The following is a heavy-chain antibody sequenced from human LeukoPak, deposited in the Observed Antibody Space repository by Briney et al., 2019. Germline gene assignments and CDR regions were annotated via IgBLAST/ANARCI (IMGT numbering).Heavy chain of an antibody. V-gene: IGHV3-48*03. CDR3: ARERYCSSTSCPHGDLDY. J-gene: IGHJ4*02. Sequence: GGSLRLSCAASGFTLSSYEMNWVRQAPGKGLGWVSYICVSGSTIYYAESVKGRFTISRDNAKNSLYLQMHSLRAEDTAVYYCARERYCSSTSCPHGDLDYWGQGTLVSVSS. D-gene: IGHD2-2*01. CDR1: GFTLSSYE. CDR2: ICVSGSTI.